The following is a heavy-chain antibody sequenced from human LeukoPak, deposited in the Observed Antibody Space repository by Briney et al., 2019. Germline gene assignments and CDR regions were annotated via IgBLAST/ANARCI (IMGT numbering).Heavy chain of an antibody. J-gene: IGHJ5*02. CDR1: GGSISSYY. CDR3: ARESSPYGFAP. V-gene: IGHV4-59*01. CDR2: IYYSGST. Sequence: SETLSLTCTVSGGSISSYYWSWIRQPPGKGLEWIGYIYYSGSTNYNPSLKSRVTISVDTSKNQFSLKLSSVTAADTAVYYCARESSPYGFAPWGQGTLVTVSS.